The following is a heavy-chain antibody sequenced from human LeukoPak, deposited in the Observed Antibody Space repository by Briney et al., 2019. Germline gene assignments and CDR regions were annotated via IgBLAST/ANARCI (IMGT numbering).Heavy chain of an antibody. CDR3: AKASAMIVVVSKHFDY. J-gene: IGHJ4*02. CDR2: ISGSGGST. CDR1: GFTFSSYA. D-gene: IGHD3-22*01. V-gene: IGHV3-23*01. Sequence: GGSLRLSCAASGFTFSSYAMSWVRQAPGKGLEWVSAISGSGGSTYYADSVKGRFTISRDNSKNTLYLQMNSLRAEDTAIYYCAKASAMIVVVSKHFDYWGQGTLVTVSS.